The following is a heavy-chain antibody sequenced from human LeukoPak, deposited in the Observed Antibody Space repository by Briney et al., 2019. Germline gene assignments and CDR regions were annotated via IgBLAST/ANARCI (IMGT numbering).Heavy chain of an antibody. CDR3: ATPPGYSGYDYFDY. J-gene: IGHJ4*02. CDR2: IYYSGST. CDR1: GGSISSYY. D-gene: IGHD5-12*01. Sequence: PSETLSLTCTVSGGSISSYYWSWIRQPPGKGLEWIGYIYYSGSTNYNPSLKSRVTISVDTSKNQFSLKLSSVTAADTAMYYCATPPGYSGYDYFDYWGQGTLVTVSS. V-gene: IGHV4-59*01.